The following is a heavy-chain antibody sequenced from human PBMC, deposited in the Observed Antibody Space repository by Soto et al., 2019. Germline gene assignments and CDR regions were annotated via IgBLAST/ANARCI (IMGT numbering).Heavy chain of an antibody. J-gene: IGHJ5*02. Sequence: PSETLSLTCAVYGGSFSGYYWSWIRQPPGKGLEWIGEINHSGSTNYNPSLKSRVTISVDTSKNQFSLKLSSVTAADMAVYYCARGDRYSGSFSDYFDPWGQGTLVTVSS. CDR2: INHSGST. CDR1: GGSFSGYY. D-gene: IGHD1-26*01. V-gene: IGHV4-34*01. CDR3: ARGDRYSGSFSDYFDP.